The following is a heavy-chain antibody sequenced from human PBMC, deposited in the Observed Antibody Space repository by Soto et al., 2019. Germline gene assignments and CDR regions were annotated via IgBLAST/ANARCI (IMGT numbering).Heavy chain of an antibody. J-gene: IGHJ4*02. CDR2: IGGGGGST. V-gene: IGHV3-23*01. CDR1: GFTFRSHA. Sequence: GGSLRLSCAASGFTFRSHAMSWVRQAPGKGLEWVSAIGGGGGSTYFADSVKGRFTISRDNSKNTLYLQMNSLTTEDTAIYYCAKTDEEVAGNVFGYWGQGTMVTVSS. CDR3: AKTDEEVAGNVFGY. D-gene: IGHD6-19*01.